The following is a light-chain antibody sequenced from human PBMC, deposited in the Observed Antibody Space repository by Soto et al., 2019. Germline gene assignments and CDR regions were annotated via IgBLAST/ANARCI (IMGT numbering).Light chain of an antibody. Sequence: EIVMTQSPATLSVSPGERATLSCRASQSVSSNLAWYQQKPGQAPRLLIYGASTRATGIPARFSGSGSGTEFTITISSLQSEDFAVYYCQQYNNWYTFGQGTKLEIK. V-gene: IGKV3-15*01. J-gene: IGKJ2*01. CDR3: QQYNNWYT. CDR1: QSVSSN. CDR2: GAS.